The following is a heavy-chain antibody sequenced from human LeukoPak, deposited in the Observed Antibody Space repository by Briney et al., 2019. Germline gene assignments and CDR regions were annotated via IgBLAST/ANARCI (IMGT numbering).Heavy chain of an antibody. V-gene: IGHV4-30-2*01. Sequence: MSSETLSLTCTVSGGAITSGGYSWNWIRQPPGKGLEWIGCIYDRGPTYYNPSLKSRVTISVDTSKNQFSLKLSSVTAADTAVYYCARVVPPGRWLQLQRGWFDPWGQGTLVTVSS. CDR3: ARVVPPGRWLQLQRGWFDP. D-gene: IGHD5-24*01. J-gene: IGHJ5*02. CDR2: IYDRGPT. CDR1: GGAITSGGYS.